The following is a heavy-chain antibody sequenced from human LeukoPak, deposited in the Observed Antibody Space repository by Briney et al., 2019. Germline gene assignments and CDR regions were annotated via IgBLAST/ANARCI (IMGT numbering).Heavy chain of an antibody. CDR3: ARDVGFIVGATPGAFDI. D-gene: IGHD1-26*01. V-gene: IGHV3-66*01. CDR1: GFTVSSNY. Sequence: GGSLRLSCAASGFTVSSNYMTWVRQAPGKGLEWVSVIYSGGNTYYADSVKGIFTISRDNTKNTLYLQMNSLRADDTAVYYCARDVGFIVGATPGAFDIWGQGTMVTVSS. J-gene: IGHJ3*02. CDR2: IYSGGNT.